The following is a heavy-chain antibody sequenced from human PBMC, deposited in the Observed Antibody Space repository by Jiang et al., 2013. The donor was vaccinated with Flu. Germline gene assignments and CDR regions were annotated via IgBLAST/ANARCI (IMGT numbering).Heavy chain of an antibody. J-gene: IGHJ3*02. CDR1: GFTSVAIA. CDR3: ARDWDYSIQGRAFDI. D-gene: IGHD4-11*01. CDR2: ISSSSSYI. V-gene: IGHV3-21*01. Sequence: LVESRGRPGQALGGPLRLSCAASGFTSVAIALNWVRQAPGKGLEWVSSISSSSSYIYYADSVKGRFTISRDNAKNSLYLQMNSLRAEDTAVYYCARDWDYSIQGRAFDIWGQGTMVTVSS.